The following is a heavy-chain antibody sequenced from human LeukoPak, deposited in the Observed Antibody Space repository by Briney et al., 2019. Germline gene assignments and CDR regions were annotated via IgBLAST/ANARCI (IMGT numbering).Heavy chain of an antibody. CDR3: AKEGGWLFPGVITSRPLDY. J-gene: IGHJ4*02. CDR1: GFTFSSYS. D-gene: IGHD6-19*01. V-gene: IGHV3-21*04. Sequence: KSGGSLRLSCAASGFTFSSYSMNWVRQAPGKGLEWVSSISSSSSYIYYADSVKGRFTISRDNAKNSLYLQMNSLRAEDTAVYYCAKEGGWLFPGVITSRPLDYWGQGTLVTVSS. CDR2: ISSSSSYI.